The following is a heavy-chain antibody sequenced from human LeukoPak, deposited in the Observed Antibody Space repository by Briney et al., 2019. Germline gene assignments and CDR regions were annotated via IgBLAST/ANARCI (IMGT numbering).Heavy chain of an antibody. V-gene: IGHV3-23*01. Sequence: SGGSLRLSCAASGFTFSNYAMSWVRQAPGKGLEKISSISGSGDSTFHADSVKGRFTISRDNSKNTLYLHMNNLRVEDTAVYYCAKYDLSSSWTRTDFEYWGQGTLVTVSS. CDR1: GFTFSNYA. D-gene: IGHD2-2*01. CDR3: AKYDLSSSWTRTDFEY. CDR2: ISGSGDST. J-gene: IGHJ4*02.